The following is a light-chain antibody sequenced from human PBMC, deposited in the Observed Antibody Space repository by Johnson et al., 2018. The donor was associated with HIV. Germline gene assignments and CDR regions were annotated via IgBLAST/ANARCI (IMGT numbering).Light chain of an antibody. J-gene: IGLJ1*01. CDR2: ENN. CDR3: GTWDSSLSVFYV. Sequence: QSVLTQPPSVSAAPGQKVTISCSGSTSNIGNNYVSWYQQLPGTAPKLLIYENNKRPSGIPDRFSGSKSGTSATLGITGLQTGDEADYYCGTWDSSLSVFYVFGTWTKVTGL. CDR1: TSNIGNNY. V-gene: IGLV1-51*02.